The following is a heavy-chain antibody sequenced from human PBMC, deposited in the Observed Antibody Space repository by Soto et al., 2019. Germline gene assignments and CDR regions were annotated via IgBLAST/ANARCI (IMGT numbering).Heavy chain of an antibody. Sequence: GASVKVSCKASGYTFTSYYMHWVRQAPGQGLEWMGIINPSGGSTRYAQKFQGRVTMTRDTSTSAVYMELSSLRAGDTAVYYCARDRNGMDVWGQGTTVTVSS. V-gene: IGHV1-46*01. CDR3: ARDRNGMDV. CDR2: INPSGGST. CDR1: GYTFTSYY. J-gene: IGHJ6*02.